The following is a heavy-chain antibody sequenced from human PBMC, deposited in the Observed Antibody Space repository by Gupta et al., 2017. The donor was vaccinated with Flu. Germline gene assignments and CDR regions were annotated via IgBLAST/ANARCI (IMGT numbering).Heavy chain of an antibody. V-gene: IGHV3-23*01. D-gene: IGHD6-19*01. CDR1: GFPFSAFA. CDR2: ISGTTVRT. Sequence: SGFPFSAFAMSWVRQAPGMGLEWVSTISGTTVRTDYADSVKGRFAISRYNSRNKLYLQMNRLRAEDTAIYSCAKNLGWLDEDSCDIWGHGPLVAVAS. J-gene: IGHJ3*02. CDR3: AKNLGWLDEDSCDI.